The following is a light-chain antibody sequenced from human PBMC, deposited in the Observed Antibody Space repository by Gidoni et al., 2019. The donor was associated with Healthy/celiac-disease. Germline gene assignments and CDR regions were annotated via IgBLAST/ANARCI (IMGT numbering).Light chain of an antibody. J-gene: IGKJ2*01. CDR2: DAS. CDR3: QQRSNWPPPYT. Sequence: EIVLTQSPATLSLSPGERATLSCRASQSVSSYLAWYQQKPGQAPRLLIYDASNRATGIPARFSGSGSGTDFILTISSLEPEDFALYYCQQRSNWPPPYTFXXXTKLEIK. V-gene: IGKV3-11*01. CDR1: QSVSSY.